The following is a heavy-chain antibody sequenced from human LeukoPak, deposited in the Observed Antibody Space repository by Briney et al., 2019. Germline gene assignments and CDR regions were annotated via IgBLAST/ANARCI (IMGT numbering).Heavy chain of an antibody. CDR2: ISGSGGST. CDR3: AKPLIRSDAFDI. V-gene: IGHV3-23*01. J-gene: IGHJ3*02. Sequence: PGGSLRLSCAASGFTFSSYAMSWVRQAPGKGLEWVSAISGSGGSTYYADSVKGRFTISRDNSKNTLYLQMSSLRAEDTAVYYCAKPLIRSDAFDIWGQGTMVTVSS. D-gene: IGHD2-8*01. CDR1: GFTFSSYA.